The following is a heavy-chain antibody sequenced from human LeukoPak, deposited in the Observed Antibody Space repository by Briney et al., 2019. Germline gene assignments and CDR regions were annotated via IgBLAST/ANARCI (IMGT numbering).Heavy chain of an antibody. V-gene: IGHV5-51*01. CDR2: IYPGASDP. J-gene: IGHJ4*02. D-gene: IGHD6-13*01. CDR1: GYIFTTYW. Sequence: GESLKISCKGSGYIFTTYWIGWVRQMPGKGLEWMGIIYPGASDPRYSPSFQGQVTISADKSISTAYLQWSSLKASDSAMYYCVRHGLGSSWFGFDYWGQGTLVTVSS. CDR3: VRHGLGSSWFGFDY.